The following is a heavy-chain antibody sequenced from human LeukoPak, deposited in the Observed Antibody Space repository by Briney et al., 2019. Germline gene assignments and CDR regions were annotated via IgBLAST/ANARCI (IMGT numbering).Heavy chain of an antibody. Sequence: ASVKASCKASGYTFTSYYMHWVRQASGQGLEWMGIINPSGGSTSYAQKFQGRVTMTRDTSTSTVYMELSSLRSEDTAVYYCARATVTTDDHDAFDIWGQGTMVTVSS. CDR1: GYTFTSYY. D-gene: IGHD4-17*01. CDR3: ARATVTTDDHDAFDI. CDR2: INPSGGST. V-gene: IGHV1-46*01. J-gene: IGHJ3*02.